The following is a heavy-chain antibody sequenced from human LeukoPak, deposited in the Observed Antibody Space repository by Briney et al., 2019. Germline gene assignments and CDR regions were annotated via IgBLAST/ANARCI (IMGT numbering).Heavy chain of an antibody. J-gene: IGHJ6*03. V-gene: IGHV3-21*01. Sequence: GGSLRLSCAASGFTFSTYSMNWVRQAPGKGLEWVSSISSSSSYTYYADSVKGRFTISRDNAKNSLYLQMNSLRAEDTAVYYCARGPVAVAGTDYYYYMDVWGKGTTVTVSS. CDR2: ISSSSSYT. CDR1: GFTFSTYS. D-gene: IGHD6-19*01. CDR3: ARGPVAVAGTDYYYYMDV.